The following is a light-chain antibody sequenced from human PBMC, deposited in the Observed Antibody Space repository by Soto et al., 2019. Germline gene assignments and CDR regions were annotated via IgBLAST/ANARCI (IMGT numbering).Light chain of an antibody. CDR2: KAI. CDR1: QSISTW. CDR3: QQYYDVQYV. Sequence: DIHMTQSPSTLSASVGDRVTITCRASQSISTWLAWYQQKPGKAPKLLIYKAINLQSGVPPWVSGSRSGTEFTLTISGLQPDDFASYYCQQYYDVQYVFGQGTKLEMK. V-gene: IGKV1-5*03. J-gene: IGKJ2*01.